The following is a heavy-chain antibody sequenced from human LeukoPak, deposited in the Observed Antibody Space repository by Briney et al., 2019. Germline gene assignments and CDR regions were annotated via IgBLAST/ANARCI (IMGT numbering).Heavy chain of an antibody. J-gene: IGHJ4*02. CDR1: GFTFSSYS. V-gene: IGHV3-21*01. Sequence: GGSLRLSCAASGFTFSSYSMNWVRQAPGKGLEWVSSISSSSSYIYYADSVKGRFTISRDNAKNSLYLQMNSLRAEDPAVYYCARALGWFGELFIDYWGQGTLVTVSS. D-gene: IGHD3-10*01. CDR3: ARALGWFGELFIDY. CDR2: ISSSSSYI.